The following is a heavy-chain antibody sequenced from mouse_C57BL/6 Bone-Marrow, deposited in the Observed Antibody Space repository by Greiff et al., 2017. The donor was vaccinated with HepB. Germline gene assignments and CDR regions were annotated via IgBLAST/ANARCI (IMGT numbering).Heavy chain of an antibody. Sequence: VKLVESGAELVRPGASVTLSCKASGYTFTDYEMHWVKQTPVHGLEWIGAIDPETGGTAYNQKFKGKAILTADKSSSTAYMELRSLTSEDSAVYYCTRGDYYGSSPWYFDVWGTGTTVTVSS. D-gene: IGHD1-1*01. CDR1: GYTFTDYE. CDR3: TRGDYYGSSPWYFDV. CDR2: IDPETGGT. J-gene: IGHJ1*03. V-gene: IGHV1-15*01.